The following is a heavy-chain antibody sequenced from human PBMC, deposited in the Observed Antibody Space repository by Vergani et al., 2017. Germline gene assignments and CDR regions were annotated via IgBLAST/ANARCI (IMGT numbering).Heavy chain of an antibody. J-gene: IGHJ4*02. CDR1: GFTFSSYA. D-gene: IGHD1-26*01. V-gene: IGHV3-23*01. CDR3: AKVGSSESYHIFFDY. Sequence: EVQLLESGGGLVQPGGSLRLSCAASGFTFSSYAMSWVRQAPGKGLEWVSAISGSGGSTYYADSVKGRFTISRNNSKNTLYLQMNSLRAEDTAVDYCAKVGSSESYHIFFDYWGQGTLVTVSS. CDR2: ISGSGGST.